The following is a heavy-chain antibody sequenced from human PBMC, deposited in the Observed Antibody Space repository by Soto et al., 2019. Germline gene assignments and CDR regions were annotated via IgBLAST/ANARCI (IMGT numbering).Heavy chain of an antibody. J-gene: IGHJ4*02. V-gene: IGHV4-4*02. D-gene: IGHD1-26*01. CDR3: ARDRPSYGRNFDY. CDR2: IYHSGRT. CDR1: GGSVSSDYW. Sequence: QVQLQESGPGVVKPSGTLSLTCAVSGGSVSSDYWWSWVRLPPGKGLECIGEIYHSGRTNYNPSLKSRVTISLDKSQNQWSLILNSVTAADTALYYCARDRPSYGRNFDYWGQGTLVTVSS.